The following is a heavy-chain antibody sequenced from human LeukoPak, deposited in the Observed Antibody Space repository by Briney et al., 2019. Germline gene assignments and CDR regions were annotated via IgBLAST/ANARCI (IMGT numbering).Heavy chain of an antibody. CDR2: VKSKTDGETT. J-gene: IGHJ4*02. CDR3: VTRISGVAY. Sequence: GGSLRLSCAASGFIFKNAWMTWVRQAPGKGLEWVGRVKSKTDGETTDYTAPVKGRFIVSRDDSKNTLFLEMNSLKTEDTAVYSCVTRISGVAYWGQGTLVTVSS. D-gene: IGHD1-26*01. CDR1: GFIFKNAW. V-gene: IGHV3-15*01.